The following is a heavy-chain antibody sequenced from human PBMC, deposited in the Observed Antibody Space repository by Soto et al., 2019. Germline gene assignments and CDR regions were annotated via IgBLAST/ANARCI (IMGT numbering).Heavy chain of an antibody. CDR3: ARDLAYGGNGGGY. D-gene: IGHD4-17*01. CDR1: GGTFSSYA. J-gene: IGHJ4*02. Sequence: ASVKVSCKASGGTFSSYAISWVRQAPGQGLEWMGGIIPIFGTANYAQKFQGRVTITADESTSTAYMELSSLRSEDTAVYYCARDLAYGGNGGGYWGQGTLVTVSS. CDR2: IIPIFGTA. V-gene: IGHV1-69*13.